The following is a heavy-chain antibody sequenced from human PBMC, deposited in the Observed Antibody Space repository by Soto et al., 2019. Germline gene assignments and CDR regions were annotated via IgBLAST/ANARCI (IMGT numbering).Heavy chain of an antibody. CDR3: AKAGYYYDSSGYYYDVSYFDY. CDR2: ISGSGGST. J-gene: IGHJ4*02. V-gene: IGHV3-23*01. D-gene: IGHD3-22*01. Sequence: GGSLRLSCAASGFTFSSYAMSWVRQAPGKGLEWVSAISGSGGSTYYADSVKGRFTISRDNSKNTLYLQMNSLRAEDTAVYYCAKAGYYYDSSGYYYDVSYFDYWGQGTLVTVSS. CDR1: GFTFSSYA.